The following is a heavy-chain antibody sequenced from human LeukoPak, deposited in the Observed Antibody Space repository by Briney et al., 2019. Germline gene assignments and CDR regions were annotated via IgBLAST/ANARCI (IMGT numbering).Heavy chain of an antibody. J-gene: IGHJ4*02. CDR3: ARNRVIFGVVITYYFDY. Sequence: GGSLRLSCAASGFTFSSYAMSWVRQAPGKGLEWVSAVSASGGTTYYADSVKGRFTISRDNSMNTLYLQMNGLRAEDTAVYYCARNRVIFGVVITYYFDYWGQGTLVTVSS. CDR1: GFTFSSYA. V-gene: IGHV3-23*01. D-gene: IGHD3-3*01. CDR2: VSASGGTT.